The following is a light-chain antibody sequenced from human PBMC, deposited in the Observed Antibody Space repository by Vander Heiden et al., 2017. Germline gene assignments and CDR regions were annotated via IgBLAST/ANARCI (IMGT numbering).Light chain of an antibody. CDR3: QHYNNYWT. CDR1: QSISSN. Sequence: EIVMTQSPATLSVSTGERATLSCRASQSISSNLAWYQHKRGQAPSLLIYAASTRATGVPARFSGSGSGTEFTLTISSLQSEDFAVYYCQHYNNYWTFGQGTRVEMK. CDR2: AAS. V-gene: IGKV3-15*01. J-gene: IGKJ1*01.